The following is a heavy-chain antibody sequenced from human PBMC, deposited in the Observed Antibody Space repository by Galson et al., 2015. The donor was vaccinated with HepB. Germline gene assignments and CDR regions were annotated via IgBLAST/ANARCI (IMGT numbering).Heavy chain of an antibody. Sequence: SETLSLTCTVSGGSISSYYWSWIRQPPGKGLEWIGYIYYSGSTNYNPSLKSRVTISVDTSKNQFSLKLSSVTAADTAVYYCARGFRAASLWLYYFDYWGQGTLVTVSS. CDR2: IYYSGST. D-gene: IGHD2-15*01. J-gene: IGHJ4*02. CDR1: GGSISSYY. V-gene: IGHV4-59*01. CDR3: ARGFRAASLWLYYFDY.